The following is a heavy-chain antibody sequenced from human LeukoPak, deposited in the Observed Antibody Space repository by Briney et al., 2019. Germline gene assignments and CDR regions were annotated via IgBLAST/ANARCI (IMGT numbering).Heavy chain of an antibody. CDR1: GFTFSDTW. CDR3: ARDLSGVTGYTYGRGIDY. V-gene: IGHV3-74*01. Sequence: GGSLRLSCAASGFTFSDTWMHWVRQAPGEGLVWVSRIRSDGSDTRYAESVKGRFTISRDNAKTSLYLQMNSLRAEDTAVYYCARDLSGVTGYTYGRGIDYWGQGTLVTVSS. CDR2: IRSDGSDT. J-gene: IGHJ4*02. D-gene: IGHD5-18*01.